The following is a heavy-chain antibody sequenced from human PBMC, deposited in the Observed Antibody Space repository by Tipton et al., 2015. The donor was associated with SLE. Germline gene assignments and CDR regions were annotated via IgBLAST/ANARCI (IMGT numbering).Heavy chain of an antibody. V-gene: IGHV4-59*04. Sequence: TLSLTCTVSGGSISSHYWSWIRQPPGKGLEWIGYIYYSGRTDYNPSLKSRVTMSLDTSENQFSLKLSSVTAADTAVYYCAAERSSSWSYFDYWGQGTLVTVSS. CDR3: AAERSSSWSYFDY. D-gene: IGHD6-13*01. J-gene: IGHJ4*02. CDR2: IYYSGRT. CDR1: GGSISSHY.